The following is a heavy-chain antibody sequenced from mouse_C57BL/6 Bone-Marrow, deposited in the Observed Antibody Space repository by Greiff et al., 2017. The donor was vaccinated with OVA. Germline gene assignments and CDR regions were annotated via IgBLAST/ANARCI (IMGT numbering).Heavy chain of an antibody. D-gene: IGHD1-1*01. V-gene: IGHV10-1*01. CDR2: IRSKSNNYAT. CDR1: GFSFNTYA. CDR3: VRGALYYFDY. Sequence: EADGGLVQPKGSLKLSCAASGFSFNTYAMNWVRQAPGKGLEWVARIRSKSNNYATYYADSVKDRFTISRDDSESMLYLQMNNLKTEDTAMYYCVRGALYYFDYWGQGTTLTVSS. J-gene: IGHJ2*01.